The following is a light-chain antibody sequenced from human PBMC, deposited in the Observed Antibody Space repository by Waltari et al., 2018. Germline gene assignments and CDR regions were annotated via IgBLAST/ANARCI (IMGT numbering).Light chain of an antibody. CDR2: ATS. CDR1: QGVSSS. CDR3: QRYYSYPYT. J-gene: IGKJ2*01. V-gene: IGKV1-8*01. Sequence: AIRMTQSPSSFSASIGDRVTITCRASQGVSSSLAWYQQKPGKAPKLLIFATSTLQSGVPSRFSGSGSGTEFTLTVSCLQSEDFATYYCQRYYSYPYTFGQGTKLEIK.